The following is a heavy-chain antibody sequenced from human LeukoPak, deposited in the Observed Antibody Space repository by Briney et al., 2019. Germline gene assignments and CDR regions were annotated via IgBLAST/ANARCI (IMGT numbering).Heavy chain of an antibody. CDR1: GYTLTELS. J-gene: IGHJ4*02. D-gene: IGHD3-10*01. CDR3: ATVWSGENYFDY. CDR2: FDPEDGET. Sequence: ASVKVSCKVFGYTLTELSMHWVRQAPGKGLEWMGGFDPEDGETIYAQKFQGRVTMTEDTSTDTAYMELSSLRSEDTAVYYCATVWSGENYFDYWGQGTLVTVSS. V-gene: IGHV1-24*01.